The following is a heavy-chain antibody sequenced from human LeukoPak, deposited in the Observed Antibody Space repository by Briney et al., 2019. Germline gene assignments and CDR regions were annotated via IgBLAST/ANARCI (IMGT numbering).Heavy chain of an antibody. J-gene: IGHJ6*02. CDR1: GYSFTSYW. V-gene: IGHV5-51*01. Sequence: GESLKISCKGSGYSFTSYWIGWVCQMPGKGLEWMGIIYPGDSDTRYSPSFQGQVTISADKSISTAYLQWSSLKASDTAMYYCARTGFGEFPFYGMDVWGQGTTVTVSS. CDR3: ARTGFGEFPFYGMDV. D-gene: IGHD3-10*01. CDR2: IYPGDSDT.